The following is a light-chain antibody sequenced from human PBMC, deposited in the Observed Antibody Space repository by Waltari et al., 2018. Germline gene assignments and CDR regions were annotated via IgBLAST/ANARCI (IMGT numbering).Light chain of an antibody. CDR2: KAS. CDR1: QSIDTW. J-gene: IGKJ1*01. CDR3: QQYKDYPWT. Sequence: DIQMTQSPSPLSASVGDRVTITCRASQSIDTWLAWYQQKPGKAPKLLIYKASSLESGVPSRFSGSGSGTEFTLTISGLQPDDFATYFCQQYKDYPWTFGQGTKVEIK. V-gene: IGKV1-5*03.